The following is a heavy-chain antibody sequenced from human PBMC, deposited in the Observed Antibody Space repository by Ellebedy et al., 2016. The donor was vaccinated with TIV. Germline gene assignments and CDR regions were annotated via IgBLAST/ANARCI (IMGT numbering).Heavy chain of an antibody. CDR2: ISSSSSTI. Sequence: GESLKISCAASGFTFSSYSMNWVRQAPGKGLEWVSYISSSSSTIYYADSVKGRFTISRDNAKNSLYLQMNSLRAEDTAVYYCAREDTIFGVVSWFDPWGQGTLVTVSS. J-gene: IGHJ5*02. V-gene: IGHV3-48*01. CDR3: AREDTIFGVVSWFDP. CDR1: GFTFSSYS. D-gene: IGHD3-3*01.